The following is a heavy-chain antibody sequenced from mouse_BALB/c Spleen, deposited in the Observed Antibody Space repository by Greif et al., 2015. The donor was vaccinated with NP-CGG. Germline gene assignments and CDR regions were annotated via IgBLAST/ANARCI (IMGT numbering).Heavy chain of an antibody. CDR1: GFNIKDTY. CDR3: ARFSLGSSYDFDY. Sequence: EVQLQQSGAELVKPGASVKLSCTASGFNIKDTYMHWVKQRPEQGLEWIGRIDPANGNTKYDPKFQGKATITADTSSNTAYLQLSSLTSEDTAVYYCARFSLGSSYDFDYWGQGTTLTVSS. CDR2: IDPANGNT. D-gene: IGHD1-1*01. J-gene: IGHJ2*01. V-gene: IGHV14-3*02.